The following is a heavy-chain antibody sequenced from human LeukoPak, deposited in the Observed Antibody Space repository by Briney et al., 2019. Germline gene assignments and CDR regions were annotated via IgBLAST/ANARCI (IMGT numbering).Heavy chain of an antibody. CDR3: ARYWAAAGLYYMGV. CDR1: GYTFTSYD. V-gene: IGHV1-8*03. CDR2: MNPNSGNT. J-gene: IGHJ6*03. Sequence: GASVKVSCKASGYTFTSYDINWVRQATGQGLEWMGWMNPNSGNTGYAQKFQGRVTITRNTSISTAYMELSSLRSEDTAVYYCARYWAAAGLYYMGVWGKGTTVTVSS. D-gene: IGHD6-13*01.